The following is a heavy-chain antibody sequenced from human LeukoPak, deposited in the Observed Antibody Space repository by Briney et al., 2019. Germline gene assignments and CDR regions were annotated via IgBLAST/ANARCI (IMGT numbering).Heavy chain of an antibody. CDR2: ISYDGSNK. Sequence: PGGSLRLSCAASGFTFSSYAMHWVRQAPGKGLEWVAVISYDGSNKYYADSVKGRFTISRDNSKNTLYLQMNSLRAEDTAVYYCARDLYGDYLGYFDYWGQETLVTVSS. V-gene: IGHV3-30*04. J-gene: IGHJ4*02. CDR3: ARDLYGDYLGYFDY. D-gene: IGHD4-17*01. CDR1: GFTFSSYA.